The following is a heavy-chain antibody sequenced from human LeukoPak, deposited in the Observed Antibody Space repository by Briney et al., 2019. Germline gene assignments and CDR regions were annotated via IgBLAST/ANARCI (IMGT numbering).Heavy chain of an antibody. D-gene: IGHD3-16*01. CDR2: IYPGDSET. Sequence: GESLKISCKGSGYNFTNYWIAWVRQMPGKGLEWMGIIYPGDSETTYSPSFQRQVTISADKSISTAYLQWSSLKASDTAMYYCARQRFTTRAYAGNWFDPWGQGTLVTVSS. CDR3: ARQRFTTRAYAGNWFDP. J-gene: IGHJ5*02. CDR1: GYNFTNYW. V-gene: IGHV5-51*01.